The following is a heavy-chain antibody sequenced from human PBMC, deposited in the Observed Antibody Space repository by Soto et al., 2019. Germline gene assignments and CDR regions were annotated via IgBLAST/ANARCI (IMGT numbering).Heavy chain of an antibody. CDR1: GDSFSNHY. CDR2: IFHSGIT. D-gene: IGHD3-22*01. V-gene: IGHV4-59*11. CDR3: ARDRYFYDSRGYYRTLDS. Sequence: ESLSLTCTISGDSFSNHYWTWIRQSPGKGLEWIGYIFHSGITDYNPSVKSRVTISIDKSRNLFSLNLTSVTAADTAVYYCARDRYFYDSRGYYRTLDSWGQGTLVTVSS. J-gene: IGHJ5*01.